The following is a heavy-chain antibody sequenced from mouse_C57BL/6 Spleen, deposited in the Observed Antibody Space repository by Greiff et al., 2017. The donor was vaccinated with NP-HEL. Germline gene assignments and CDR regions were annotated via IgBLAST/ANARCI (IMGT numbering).Heavy chain of an antibody. Sequence: QVQLQQPGAELVKPGASVKLSCKASGYTFTSYWMQWVKQRPGQGLEWIGEIDPSDSYTNYNQKFTGKATLTVDTSSRTAYMQLSSLTSEDSAVYYCARKAYEESAMDYWGQGTSVTVSS. D-gene: IGHD6-5*01. J-gene: IGHJ4*01. CDR1: GYTFTSYW. CDR3: ARKAYEESAMDY. CDR2: IDPSDSYT. V-gene: IGHV1-50*01.